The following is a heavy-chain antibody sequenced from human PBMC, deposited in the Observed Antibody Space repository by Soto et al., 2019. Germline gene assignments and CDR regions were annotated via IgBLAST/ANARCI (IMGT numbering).Heavy chain of an antibody. CDR1: GGTFSSYA. CDR2: IIPIFGTA. CDR3: ASGYDYGDYYLDY. V-gene: IGHV1-69*13. D-gene: IGHD4-17*01. Sequence: SVKVSCKASGGTFSSYAISWVRQAPGQGLEWMGGIIPIFGTANYAQKFQGRVTITADESTSTAYMELSSLRSEDTAVYYCASGYDYGDYYLDYWGQGTLVTVSS. J-gene: IGHJ4*02.